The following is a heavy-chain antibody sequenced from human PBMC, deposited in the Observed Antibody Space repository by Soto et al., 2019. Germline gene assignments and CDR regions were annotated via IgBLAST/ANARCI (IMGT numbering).Heavy chain of an antibody. V-gene: IGHV3-48*01. CDR1: GFSFSTYG. J-gene: IGHJ3*02. Sequence: GGSLRLSCVASGFSFSTYGMNWVRQAPGKGLEWVSYISSSGSTIYYADSVKGRFTISRDNAKNSLYLQMNSERAEDTAVYYCARDCSSYDRSFDIWGQGTMVTVSS. CDR3: ARDCSSYDRSFDI. CDR2: ISSSGSTI. D-gene: IGHD3-9*01.